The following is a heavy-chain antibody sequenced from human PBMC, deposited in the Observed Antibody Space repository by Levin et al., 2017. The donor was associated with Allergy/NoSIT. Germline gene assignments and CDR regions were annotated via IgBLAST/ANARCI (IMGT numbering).Heavy chain of an antibody. V-gene: IGHV3-30*18. J-gene: IGHJ4*02. CDR3: AKDSRDYGGAYYFDY. Sequence: GESLKISCAASGFTFSNYGMHWVRQAPGKGLEWVAVISHDGTFAYYADSVRGRFTLSRDNSKNTPSLQMNSLRPEDTAVYYCAKDSRDYGGAYYFDYWGQGTLVTVSA. D-gene: IGHD4/OR15-4a*01. CDR2: ISHDGTFA. CDR1: GFTFSNYG.